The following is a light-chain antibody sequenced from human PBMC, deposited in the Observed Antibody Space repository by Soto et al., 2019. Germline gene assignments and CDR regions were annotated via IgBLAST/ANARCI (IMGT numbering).Light chain of an antibody. J-gene: IGKJ1*01. CDR2: KAT. Sequence: DIQMTQSPSTLSASVGDRVTITCRASQTISSCLAWYQQKPGKAPKLLIYKATSLESGVPSRFSGSGSGTEFTLTISSLQSDDVATDDCQQYNSYPWTVGQGTRVEIK. CDR3: QQYNSYPWT. CDR1: QTISSC. V-gene: IGKV1-5*03.